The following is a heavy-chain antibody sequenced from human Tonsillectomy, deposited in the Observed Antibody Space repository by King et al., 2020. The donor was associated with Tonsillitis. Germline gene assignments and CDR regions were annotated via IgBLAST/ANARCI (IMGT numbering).Heavy chain of an antibody. CDR1: GGSISHYY. D-gene: IGHD2-21*01. V-gene: IGHV4-59*12. Sequence: QVQLQESGPGLVKPSETLSLTCTVSGGSISHYYWNWIRQPPGKGLEWIGYIYHSGSPKYNPSLKSRVTISEDTSKNQFSLKLSSLTAADTAVYYCARDRLAYEAGSFDLWGRGTLVTVSS. CDR3: ARDRLAYEAGSFDL. CDR2: IYHSGSP. J-gene: IGHJ2*01.